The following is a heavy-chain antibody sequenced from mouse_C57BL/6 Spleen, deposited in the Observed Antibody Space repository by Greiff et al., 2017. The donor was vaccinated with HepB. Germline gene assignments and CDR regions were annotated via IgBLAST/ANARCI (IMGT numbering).Heavy chain of an antibody. CDR3: ARSITTVVATGFDY. J-gene: IGHJ2*01. D-gene: IGHD1-1*01. CDR2: INPSNGGT. V-gene: IGHV1-53*01. CDR1: GYTFTSYW. Sequence: QVQLQQSGTELVKPGASVKLSCKASGYTFTSYWMHWVKQRPGQGLEWIGNINPSNGGTNYNEKFKRKATLTVDKSSSTAYMQLSSLTSEDSAVYYCARSITTVVATGFDYWGQGTTLTVSS.